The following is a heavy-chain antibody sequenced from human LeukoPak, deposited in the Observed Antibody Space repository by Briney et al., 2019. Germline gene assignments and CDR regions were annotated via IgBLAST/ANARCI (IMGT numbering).Heavy chain of an antibody. J-gene: IGHJ4*02. CDR1: GGSISSGSYY. Sequence: SETLSLTCTVSGGSISSGSYYWGWLRQPPGTGLEWIGTIYYSGNTYYNPSLKSRVTMSVDTSKNQFSLKLSSVTAADTAVYYCARRASGSYYPFDYWGQGTLVTVSS. CDR2: IYYSGNT. V-gene: IGHV4-39*01. D-gene: IGHD1-26*01. CDR3: ARRASGSYYPFDY.